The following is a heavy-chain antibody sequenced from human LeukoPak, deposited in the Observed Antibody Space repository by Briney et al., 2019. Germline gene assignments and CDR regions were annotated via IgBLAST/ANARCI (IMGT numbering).Heavy chain of an antibody. CDR3: ARGDVDTAMVNYFDY. CDR2: ISAYNGNT. D-gene: IGHD5-18*01. CDR1: GYTFTSYG. Sequence: ASVKVSCKASGYTFTSYGISWVRQAPGQGLEWMGWISAYNGNTNYAQKFQGRVTMTRDTSTSTVYMELSSLRSEDTAVYYCARGDVDTAMVNYFDYWGQGTLVTVSS. J-gene: IGHJ4*02. V-gene: IGHV1-18*01.